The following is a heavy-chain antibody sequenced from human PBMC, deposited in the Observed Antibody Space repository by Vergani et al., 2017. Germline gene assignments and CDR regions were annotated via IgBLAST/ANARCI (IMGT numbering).Heavy chain of an antibody. J-gene: IGHJ4*02. Sequence: QVQLVQSGPEVKRPGASVKVSCKTSGYTFFNYGVNWIRRAPGQGFEWLGWIRADTGDTKYSERLQDRVTLTTDSSTNTAYMDLRSLKSDDTAVYYCARDGTYYYGSGSFYLFDYWGQGTLVTVSS. D-gene: IGHD3-10*01. CDR1: GYTFFNYG. V-gene: IGHV1-18*04. CDR3: ARDGTYYYGSGSFYLFDY. CDR2: IRADTGDT.